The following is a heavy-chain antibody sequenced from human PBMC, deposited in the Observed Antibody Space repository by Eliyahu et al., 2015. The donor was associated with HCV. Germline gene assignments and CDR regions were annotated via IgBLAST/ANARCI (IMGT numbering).Heavy chain of an antibody. CDR3: AKGNPHYDILTGIFDY. Sequence: EVQLLESGGGLVQPGGSLRLSCAASGFTFXSYDMSWVRQAPGKGLEWVSVISGSGVSTYYADSVKGRFTISRDNSKNTLYLQMNSLRAEDTAVYSCAKGNPHYDILTGIFDYWGQGTLVTVSS. D-gene: IGHD3-9*01. CDR2: ISGSGVST. V-gene: IGHV3-23*01. J-gene: IGHJ4*02. CDR1: GFTFXSYD.